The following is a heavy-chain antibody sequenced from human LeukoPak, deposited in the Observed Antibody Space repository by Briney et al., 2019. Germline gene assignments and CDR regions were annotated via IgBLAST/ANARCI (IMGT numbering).Heavy chain of an antibody. J-gene: IGHJ4*02. CDR1: GFTFINAW. V-gene: IGHV3-15*01. Sequence: GGSLRLSCAASGFTFINAWMAWVRQAPGKGLEWVGRIKAKAHGGTIEYAAPVKGRFTISRDDSKNTLYLQMSSLKTEDTAVYYCTTDGVGVEGATYDNWGQGTLVSVSS. CDR2: IKAKAHGGTI. CDR3: TTDGVGVEGATYDN. D-gene: IGHD1-26*01.